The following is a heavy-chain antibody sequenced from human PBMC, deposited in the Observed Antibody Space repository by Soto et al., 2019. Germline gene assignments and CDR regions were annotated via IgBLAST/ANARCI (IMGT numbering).Heavy chain of an antibody. CDR2: IYYSGST. Sequence: PSETLSLTCTVSGGSISSSRYYWGWIRQPPGKGLEWIGYIYYSGSTNYNPSLKSRVTISVDTSKNQFSLKLSSVPAADTAVYYCARHKYSSGYKYFDYWGQGTLVTVSS. CDR1: GGSISSSRYY. CDR3: ARHKYSSGYKYFDY. J-gene: IGHJ4*02. V-gene: IGHV4-61*05. D-gene: IGHD6-19*01.